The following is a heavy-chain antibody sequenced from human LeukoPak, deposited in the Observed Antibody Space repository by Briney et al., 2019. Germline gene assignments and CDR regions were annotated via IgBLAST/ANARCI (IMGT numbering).Heavy chain of an antibody. CDR2: IFNGGSA. CDR1: GFAVSSNH. CDR3: ARGGSSSWPFDY. V-gene: IGHV3-53*01. Sequence: GGSLRLSCAASGFAVSSNHMNWVRQAPGRGLEWVSVIFNGGSAYYADSVKGRFTISRDNSKNTLYLQMNSLRAEDTAVYYCARGGSSSWPFDYWGQGTLVTVSS. D-gene: IGHD6-13*01. J-gene: IGHJ4*02.